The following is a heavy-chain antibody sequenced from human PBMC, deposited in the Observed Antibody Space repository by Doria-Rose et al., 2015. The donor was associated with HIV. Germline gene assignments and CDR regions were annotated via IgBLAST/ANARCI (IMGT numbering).Heavy chain of an antibody. CDR2: LFSDDER. Sequence: QVQLVQSGPVLAKPTETLTLTCTVSGVSLSSPGMGVSWIRQPPGKALEWLANLFSDDERSYKTSLMSRLTISRGTSKSQVVLTMTDMDPVDTATYYCARIKSSRWYHKYYFDFWGQGTLVIVSA. J-gene: IGHJ4*02. CDR1: GVSLSSPGMG. V-gene: IGHV2-26*01. CDR3: ARIKSSRWYHKYYFDF. D-gene: IGHD6-13*01.